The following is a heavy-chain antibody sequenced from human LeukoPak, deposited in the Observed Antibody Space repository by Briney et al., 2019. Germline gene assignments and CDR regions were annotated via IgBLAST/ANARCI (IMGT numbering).Heavy chain of an antibody. J-gene: IGHJ5*02. CDR2: ISYDGSNK. V-gene: IGHV3-30*03. CDR3: ARDRMVRGVITNWFDP. D-gene: IGHD3-10*01. CDR1: GFTFSSYG. Sequence: GGSLRLSCAASGFTFSSYGMHWVRQAPGKGLEWVAVISYDGSNKYYADSVKGRFTISRDNSKNTLYLQMNSLRAEDTAVYYCARDRMVRGVITNWFDPWGQGTLVTVSS.